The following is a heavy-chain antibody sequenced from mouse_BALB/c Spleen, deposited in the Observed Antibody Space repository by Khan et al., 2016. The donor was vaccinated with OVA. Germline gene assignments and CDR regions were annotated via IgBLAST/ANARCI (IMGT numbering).Heavy chain of an antibody. D-gene: IGHD1-2*01. Sequence: QVQLQQSGAELARPGASVKLSCKASGYTFTDSYINWVKQRTGQGLEWIGEISPGSGDTYYNERFKGKATLTADKSSSTAYMQLSSLTSEASAVYYCASRNYFGYTFAYWGQGTLVTVSA. CDR1: GYTFTDSY. CDR2: ISPGSGDT. J-gene: IGHJ3*01. V-gene: IGHV1-77*01. CDR3: ASRNYFGYTFAY.